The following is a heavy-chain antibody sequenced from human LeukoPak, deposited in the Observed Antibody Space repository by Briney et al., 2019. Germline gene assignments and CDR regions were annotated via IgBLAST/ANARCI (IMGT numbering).Heavy chain of an antibody. CDR2: IYSGGST. J-gene: IGHJ3*02. CDR3: ASNLGARNAFDI. D-gene: IGHD1-1*01. CDR1: GFSFSNNY. V-gene: IGHV3-53*01. Sequence: PGGSLRLSCAASGFSFSNNYMSWVRQPPGKGLEWVSVIYSGGSTYYADSVKGRFTISRDNSKNTLYLQVNSLRAEDTAVYYCASNLGARNAFDIWGQGTMVTVSS.